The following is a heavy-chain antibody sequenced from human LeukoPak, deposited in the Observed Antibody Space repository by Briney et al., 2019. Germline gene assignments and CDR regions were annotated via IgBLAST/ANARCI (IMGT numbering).Heavy chain of an antibody. J-gene: IGHJ4*02. Sequence: TGGSLRLSCAASGFTFSSYGMHWARQAPGKGLEWVAVIRYDGSNKYYGDSVKGRFTISRDNSKNTLYLQMNSLRAEDTAVYYCARALSAMVPDYWGQGTLVTVSS. CDR2: IRYDGSNK. D-gene: IGHD5-18*01. CDR3: ARALSAMVPDY. V-gene: IGHV3-33*01. CDR1: GFTFSSYG.